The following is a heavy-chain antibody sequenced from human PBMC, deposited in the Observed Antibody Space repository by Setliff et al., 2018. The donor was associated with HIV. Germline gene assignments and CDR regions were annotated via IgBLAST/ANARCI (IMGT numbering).Heavy chain of an antibody. CDR2: IYYSGSA. Sequence: LSLTCTVSRDSIRNGAYYWGWIRQPPGKGLEWIGSIYYSGSAYYNPSFKSRVSISVDTSKRQFSLRLKSVTAADTAVYYCARDSPFNYWGQGTLVTVSS. J-gene: IGHJ4*02. CDR1: RDSIRNGAYY. V-gene: IGHV4-39*07. CDR3: ARDSPFNY.